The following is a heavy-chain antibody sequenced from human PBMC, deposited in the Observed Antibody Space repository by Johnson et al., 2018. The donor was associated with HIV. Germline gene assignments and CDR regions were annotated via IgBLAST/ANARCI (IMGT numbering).Heavy chain of an antibody. Sequence: VQLVESGGGLVQPGGSLRLSCAASGFSFSSYWMTWVRQAPGKGLELVASIKQDGSEKYYADSVKGRFTISRDNSKNTLYLQMNSLRAEDTAVYYCTTGHYYDSSGDAFDIWGQGTMVTVSS. J-gene: IGHJ3*02. CDR3: TTGHYYDSSGDAFDI. CDR1: GFSFSSYW. CDR2: IKQDGSEK. V-gene: IGHV3-7*02. D-gene: IGHD3-22*01.